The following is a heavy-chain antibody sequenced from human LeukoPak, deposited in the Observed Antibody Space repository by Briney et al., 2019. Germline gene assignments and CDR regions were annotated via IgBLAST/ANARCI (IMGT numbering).Heavy chain of an antibody. CDR2: IWYDGSNK. Sequence: GGSLRLSCAASGFTFNRNAISWVRQAPGKGLEWVAVIWYDGSNKYYADSVKGRFTISRDNSNNTLFLQMDSLRIEDTALYYCVRARAGGLDYWGQGTLVTVSS. V-gene: IGHV3-33*08. J-gene: IGHJ4*02. CDR1: GFTFNRNA. D-gene: IGHD3-16*01. CDR3: VRARAGGLDY.